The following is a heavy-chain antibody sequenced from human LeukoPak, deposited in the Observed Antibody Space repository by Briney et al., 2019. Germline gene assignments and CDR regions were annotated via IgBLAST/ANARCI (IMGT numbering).Heavy chain of an antibody. V-gene: IGHV1-46*01. D-gene: IGHD1-26*01. Sequence: ASVKVSCKASGYTFTSYDINWVRQAPGQGLEWMGIINPSGGSTSYAQKFQGRVTMTRDTSTSTVYMELSSLRSEDTAVYYCARFSGYGASGSYWDDAFDIWGQGTMVTVSS. CDR1: GYTFTSYD. CDR2: INPSGGST. CDR3: ARFSGYGASGSYWDDAFDI. J-gene: IGHJ3*02.